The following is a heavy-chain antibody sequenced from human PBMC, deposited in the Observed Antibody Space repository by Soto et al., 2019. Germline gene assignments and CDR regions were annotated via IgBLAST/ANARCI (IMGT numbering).Heavy chain of an antibody. CDR2: IYYSGST. V-gene: IGHV4-59*01. J-gene: IGHJ4*02. Sequence: RSLTCTVSGGSISSYYWSWIRQPPGKGLEWIGYIYYSGSTNYNPSLKSRVTISVDTSKNQFSLKLSSVTAADTAVYYCARDLSGTFLLRDWGQGTLVTVSS. D-gene: IGHD3-3*01. CDR3: ARDLSGTFLLRD. CDR1: GGSISSYY.